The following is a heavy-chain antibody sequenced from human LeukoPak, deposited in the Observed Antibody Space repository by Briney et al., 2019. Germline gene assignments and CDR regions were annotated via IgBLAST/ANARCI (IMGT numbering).Heavy chain of an antibody. Sequence: SETLSLTCAVYGGSFSGYYWSWIRQPPGKGLEWIGEINHSGSTNYNPSLKSRVTISVDTSKNQFSLKLSSVTAADTAVHYCARGDLRGWVRRAFDIWGQGTMVTVSS. CDR3: ARGDLRGWVRRAFDI. J-gene: IGHJ3*02. CDR1: GGSFSGYY. D-gene: IGHD6-19*01. V-gene: IGHV4-34*01. CDR2: INHSGST.